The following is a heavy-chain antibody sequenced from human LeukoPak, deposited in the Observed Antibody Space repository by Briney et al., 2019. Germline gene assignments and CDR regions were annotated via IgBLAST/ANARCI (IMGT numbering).Heavy chain of an antibody. D-gene: IGHD3-22*01. CDR3: SKVSSRFYDSSGYYY. Sequence: GGSLRLSCAAPGFTFSSYAMSWVRQAPGKGLEWVSAISGSGGSTYYADSVKGRFTISRDNSKNTLYLQMNSLRAEDTAIYYCSKVSSRFYDSSGYYYWGQGTLVTVSS. V-gene: IGHV3-23*01. CDR2: ISGSGGST. J-gene: IGHJ4*02. CDR1: GFTFSSYA.